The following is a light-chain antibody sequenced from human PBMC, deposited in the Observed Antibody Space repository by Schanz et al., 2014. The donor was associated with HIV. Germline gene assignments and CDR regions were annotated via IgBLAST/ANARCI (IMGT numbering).Light chain of an antibody. Sequence: QSALTQPPSASGSPGQSVTISCTGTSSDVGGYNFVSWYQQHPGKAPKLMIYEVNKRPSGVPDRFSGSKSGNTASLTVSGLLAEDEADYYCSSYAGSTVVFGGGTKLTVL. J-gene: IGLJ2*01. CDR2: EVN. CDR3: SSYAGSTVV. CDR1: SSDVGGYNF. V-gene: IGLV2-8*01.